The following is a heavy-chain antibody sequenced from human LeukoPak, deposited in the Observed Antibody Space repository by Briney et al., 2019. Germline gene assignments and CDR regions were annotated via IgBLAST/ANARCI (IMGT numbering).Heavy chain of an antibody. J-gene: IGHJ6*03. CDR2: ISSSSSYI. Sequence: GGSLRLSCAASGFTFSSYSMNWVRQAPGKGLEWVSSISSSSSYIYYADSVKGRFTISRDNAKNSLYLQMNSLRAEDTAVYYCARDYDFWSGYYTLSYYYYYMDVWGKGTTVTVSS. CDR3: ARDYDFWSGYYTLSYYYYYMDV. D-gene: IGHD3-3*01. V-gene: IGHV3-21*01. CDR1: GFTFSSYS.